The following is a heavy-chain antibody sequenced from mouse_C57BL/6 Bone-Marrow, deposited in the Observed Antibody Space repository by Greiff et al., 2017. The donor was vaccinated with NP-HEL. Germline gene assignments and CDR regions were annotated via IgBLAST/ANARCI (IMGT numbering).Heavy chain of an antibody. CDR2: IDPSDSYT. J-gene: IGHJ3*01. CDR1: GYTFTSYW. V-gene: IGHV1-50*01. CDR3: ARRCDYDASWFAY. Sequence: QVQLQQPGAELVKPGASVKLSCKASGYTFTSYWMQWVKQRPGQGLEWIGEIDPSDSYTNYNQKFKGKATLTVDTSSSPAYMQLSSLTSEDSAVYYCARRCDYDASWFAYWGQGTLVTVSA. D-gene: IGHD2-4*01.